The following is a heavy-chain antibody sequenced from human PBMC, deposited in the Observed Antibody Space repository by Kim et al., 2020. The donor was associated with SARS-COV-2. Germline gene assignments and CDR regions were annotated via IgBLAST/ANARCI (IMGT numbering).Heavy chain of an antibody. J-gene: IGHJ4*02. CDR1: GFTFSNYN. CDR2: ITSYSTYK. D-gene: IGHD2-21*01. V-gene: IGHV3-21*06. CDR3: ARAPSCGGDCYYYFDY. Sequence: GGSLRLSCAGSGFTFSNYNMNWVRQAPGKGLEWVSSITSYSTYKFYADSVKGRFTISRDNAKNSVYLQMNSLRAEDTAVYYCARAPSCGGDCYYYFDYWGQETLVTVS.